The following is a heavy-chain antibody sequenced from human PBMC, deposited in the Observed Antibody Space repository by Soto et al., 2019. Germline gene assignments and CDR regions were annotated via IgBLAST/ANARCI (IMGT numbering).Heavy chain of an antibody. CDR2: IIPIFGTA. CDR3: ARDGYSSSWYGYYGMDV. V-gene: IGHV1-69*13. Sequence: SVKVSCKASGGTFSSYATSWVRQAPGQGLEWMGGIIPIFGTANYAQKFQGRVTITADESTSTAYMELSSLRSEDTAVYYCARDGYSSSWYGYYGMDVWGQGTTVTVSS. D-gene: IGHD6-13*01. J-gene: IGHJ6*02. CDR1: GGTFSSYA.